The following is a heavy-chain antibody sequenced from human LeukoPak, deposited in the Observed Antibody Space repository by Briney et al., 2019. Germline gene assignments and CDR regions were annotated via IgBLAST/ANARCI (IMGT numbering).Heavy chain of an antibody. CDR2: ISYDGSNK. J-gene: IGHJ4*02. Sequence: GGSLRLSGAASGFTFSSYAMHWVRQAPGKGLEWVAVISYDGSNKYYADAVKGRFTISRDNSKNTLYLQMSSLRAEDTSVYYCARTVGYDSSGKGGDYFDYWGQGTLVTVSS. D-gene: IGHD3-22*01. V-gene: IGHV3-30-3*01. CDR3: ARTVGYDSSGKGGDYFDY. CDR1: GFTFSSYA.